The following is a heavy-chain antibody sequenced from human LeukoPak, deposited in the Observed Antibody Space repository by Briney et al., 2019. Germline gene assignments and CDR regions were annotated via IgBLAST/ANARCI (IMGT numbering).Heavy chain of an antibody. CDR2: ISYVGSNK. CDR1: GFTFSSYG. V-gene: IGHV3-30*03. D-gene: IGHD4-17*01. J-gene: IGHJ4*02. CDR3: ATRPDYGASY. Sequence: PGRSLRLSCAASGFTFSSYGMHWVRQAPGKGLEWVAVISYVGSNKYYADSVKGRFTISRDNSKNTLYLQMDSLRAEDTAVYYCATRPDYGASYWGQGTLVTVSS.